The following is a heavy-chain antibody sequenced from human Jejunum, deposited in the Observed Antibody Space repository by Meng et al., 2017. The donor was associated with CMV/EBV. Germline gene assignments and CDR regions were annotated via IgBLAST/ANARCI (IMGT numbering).Heavy chain of an antibody. CDR3: ARDGKHDYFFDY. V-gene: IGHV3-7*01. CDR2: INHDGTET. CDR1: EFSFETFW. J-gene: IGHJ4*02. D-gene: IGHD2/OR15-2a*01. Sequence: SEFSFETFWMSWVRQAPGRELEWVANINHDGTETYYVDSVKGRFTISRDNAKNSLYLHMSSLRGEDTAVYYCARDGKHDYFFDYWGQGALVTVSS.